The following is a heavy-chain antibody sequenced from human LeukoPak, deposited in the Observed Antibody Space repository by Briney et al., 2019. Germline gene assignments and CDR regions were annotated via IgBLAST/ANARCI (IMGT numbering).Heavy chain of an antibody. J-gene: IGHJ4*02. V-gene: IGHV3-11*04. CDR1: GFTFSDYY. CDR2: ISSSGSTI. CDR3: ARDLGYDYVWGSYRYRDS. D-gene: IGHD3-16*02. Sequence: GGSLRLSCAASGFTFSDYYMSWIRQAPGKGLEWVSYISSSGSTIYYADSVKGRFTISRDNAKNSLYLQMNSLRAEDTAVYYCARDLGYDYVWGSYRYRDSWGQGTLVTVSS.